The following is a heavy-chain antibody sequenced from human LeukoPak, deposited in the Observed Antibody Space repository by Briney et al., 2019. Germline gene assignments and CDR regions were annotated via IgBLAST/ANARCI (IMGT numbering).Heavy chain of an antibody. J-gene: IGHJ6*03. CDR2: INHSGST. CDR1: GGSFSGNY. Sequence: PSETLSLTCAVYGGSFSGNYWSWIRQPPGKGLEWIGEINHSGSTNYNPSLKSRVTISVDTSKNQFSLKLSSVTAADTAVYYCARGFLGYCSGGSCYSRYYYYMDVWGKGTTVTVSS. CDR3: ARGFLGYCSGGSCYSRYYYYMDV. V-gene: IGHV4-34*01. D-gene: IGHD2-15*01.